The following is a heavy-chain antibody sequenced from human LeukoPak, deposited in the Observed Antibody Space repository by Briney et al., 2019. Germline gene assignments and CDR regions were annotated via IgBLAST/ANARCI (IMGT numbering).Heavy chain of an antibody. CDR1: GSISGYY. CDR3: ARQKCASASCLTKNAFDI. V-gene: IGHV4-4*09. J-gene: IGHJ3*02. Sequence: SETLSLTCTVSGSISGYYWSWIRQPPGKGLEWIGYIYTSRITNYGPSFESRVVISVDTSKSQFSMDLISVTAADTAVYYWARQKCASASCLTKNAFDIWGQGTMVTVSS. CDR2: IYTSRIT. D-gene: IGHD2-2*01.